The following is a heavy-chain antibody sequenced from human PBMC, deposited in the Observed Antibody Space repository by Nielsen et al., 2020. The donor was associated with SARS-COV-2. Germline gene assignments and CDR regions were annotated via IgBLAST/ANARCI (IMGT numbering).Heavy chain of an antibody. CDR1: GFTFSDYY. CDR2: MSYSGST. J-gene: IGHJ5*02. D-gene: IGHD3-22*01. CDR3: ARHPEGYDSTGRFDP. Sequence: ESLKISCAASGFTFSDYYMSWIRQPPGKGLEWIGSMSYSGSTNYNPSLKSRVTISLDTYKNQFSLRLSSATAADTAVYYCARHPEGYDSTGRFDPWGQGTLVTVSS. V-gene: IGHV4-59*08.